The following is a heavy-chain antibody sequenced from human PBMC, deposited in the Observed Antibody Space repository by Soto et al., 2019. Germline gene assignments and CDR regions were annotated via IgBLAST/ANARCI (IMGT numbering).Heavy chain of an antibody. CDR2: NYYSGIT. CDR1: GGSISSGGYY. D-gene: IGHD6-6*01. CDR3: ARGSSIAGLYYGMDV. J-gene: IGHJ6*02. Sequence: QVQLQESGPGLVKPSQTLSLTCTVSGGSISSGGYYWTWIRQHPGKGLEWIGYNYYSGITYYNPSLKSRVTISLDTSNNQFSLKLGSVTAADTAVYYCARGSSIAGLYYGMDVWGQGTTVTVSS. V-gene: IGHV4-31*03.